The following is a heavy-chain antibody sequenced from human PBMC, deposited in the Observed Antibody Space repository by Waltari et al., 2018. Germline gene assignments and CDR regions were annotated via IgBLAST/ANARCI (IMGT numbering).Heavy chain of an antibody. Sequence: QVQLVESGGGLVKPGGSLRLSCTASGFTFTNYYIPWLRQAPGKGLEWISDLSSSSRYSYYADSVKGRFTISRDNAKNSVYLQMSGLTAEDTAVYYCARKAVTGHFDYWGRGTLVTVSS. CDR2: LSSSSRYS. CDR1: GFTFTNYY. V-gene: IGHV3-11*06. D-gene: IGHD6-19*01. CDR3: ARKAVTGHFDY. J-gene: IGHJ4*02.